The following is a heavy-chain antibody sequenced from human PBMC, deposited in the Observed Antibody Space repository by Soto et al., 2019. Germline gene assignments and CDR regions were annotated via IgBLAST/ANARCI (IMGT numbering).Heavy chain of an antibody. CDR2: IWYDGSNK. V-gene: IGHV3-33*01. J-gene: IGHJ4*02. Sequence: QVQLVESGGGVVQPGRSLRLSCAASGFTFSSYGMHWVRQAPGKGLEWVAVIWYDGSNKYYADSVKGRFIISRDNSKNTLYLQMNSVRAEDTAVYYCARDPYYYDSSGYSADYFDYWGQGTLVTVSS. CDR3: ARDPYYYDSSGYSADYFDY. D-gene: IGHD3-22*01. CDR1: GFTFSSYG.